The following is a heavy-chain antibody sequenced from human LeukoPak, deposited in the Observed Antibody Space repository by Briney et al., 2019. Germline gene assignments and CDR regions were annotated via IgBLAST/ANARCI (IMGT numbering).Heavy chain of an antibody. CDR3: ARNELISSNYYYYGMDV. CDR2: INYSGST. V-gene: IGHV4-31*03. J-gene: IGHJ6*02. Sequence: SQTLSLTCTVSGGSISSGGNYWSWIRQNPGKGLEWIGYINYSGSTYYNPSLKSRVTISVDTSKNQFSLKLSSVTAADTAVHYCARNELISSNYYYYGMDVWGQGTTVTVSS. CDR1: GGSISSGGNY.